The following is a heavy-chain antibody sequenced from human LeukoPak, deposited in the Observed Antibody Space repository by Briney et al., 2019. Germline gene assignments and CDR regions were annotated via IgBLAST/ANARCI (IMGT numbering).Heavy chain of an antibody. CDR1: GGSISSGSYY. CDR3: AGDRGAAAGIFDY. D-gene: IGHD6-13*01. V-gene: IGHV4-61*02. Sequence: PSETLSLTCTVSGGSISSGSYYWSWIRQPAGKGLEWIGRIYTSGSTNYNPSLKSRVTISVDTSKNQFSLKLSSVTAADTAVYYCAGDRGAAAGIFDYWGQGTLVTVSS. CDR2: IYTSGST. J-gene: IGHJ4*02.